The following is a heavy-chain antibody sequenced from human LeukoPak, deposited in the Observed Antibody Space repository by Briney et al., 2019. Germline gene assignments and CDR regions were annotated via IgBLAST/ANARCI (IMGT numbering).Heavy chain of an antibody. Sequence: GGSLRLSCAASGFTFSTYWMSWVRQAPGQGLEWVANIKHDGSEKYYLDSVKGRFTISRVNAKNSLYLQMNSLRADDTAMYYCARDSAGNDYWGQGTMVTVSS. D-gene: IGHD6-13*01. CDR1: GFTFSTYW. CDR2: IKHDGSEK. CDR3: ARDSAGNDY. J-gene: IGHJ4*02. V-gene: IGHV3-7*01.